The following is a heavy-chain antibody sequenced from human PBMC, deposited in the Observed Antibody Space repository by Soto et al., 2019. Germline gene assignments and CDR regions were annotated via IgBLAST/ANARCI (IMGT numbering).Heavy chain of an antibody. CDR3: ARVYALVRYDDFWSGYYDY. V-gene: IGHV1-46*01. Sequence: QVQLVQSGAEVKKPGASVKISCKSSESTFTNNSINWVRQAPGQGLAGLGVCNPSGGTTRYAQEFQDSVTMPGDASTRTVSMELSNLSSEDTAVYYCARVYALVRYDDFWSGYYDYWGQGTLVTVSS. CDR1: ESTFTNNS. D-gene: IGHD3-3*01. J-gene: IGHJ4*02. CDR2: CNPSGGTT.